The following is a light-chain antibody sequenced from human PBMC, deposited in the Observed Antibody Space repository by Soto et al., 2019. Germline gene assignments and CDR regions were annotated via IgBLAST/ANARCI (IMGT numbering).Light chain of an antibody. CDR2: DAS. Sequence: EIVMTQSPATLSVSPGERATLSCRASQRVGANLAWYQQRPGQAPRLLIFDASTRATGIPARFSGSGSGTEFLLRIRRLKSDYFGVYYCQQFSSYPLTFGGGTKG. CDR1: QRVGAN. CDR3: QQFSSYPLT. J-gene: IGKJ4*01. V-gene: IGKV3-15*01.